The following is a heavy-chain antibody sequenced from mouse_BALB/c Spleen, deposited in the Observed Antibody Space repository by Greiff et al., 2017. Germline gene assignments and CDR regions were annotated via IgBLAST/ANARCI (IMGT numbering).Heavy chain of an antibody. J-gene: IGHJ4*01. D-gene: IGHD3-3*01. V-gene: IGHV1S56*01. CDR3: ARRANYYAMDY. CDR1: GYTFTSYY. Sequence: QVQLKQSGPELVKPGASVRISCKASGYTFTSYYIHWVKQRPGQGLEWIGWIYPGNVNTKYNEKFKGKATLTADKSSSTAYMQLSSLTSEDSAVYFCARRANYYAMDYWGQGTSVTVSS. CDR2: IYPGNVNT.